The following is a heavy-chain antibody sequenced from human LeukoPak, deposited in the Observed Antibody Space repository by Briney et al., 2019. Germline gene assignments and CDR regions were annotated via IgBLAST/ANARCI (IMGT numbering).Heavy chain of an antibody. V-gene: IGHV3-23*01. CDR1: GFTFSSYA. Sequence: PGGSLRLSCAASGFTFSSYAMSWVRQAPGKGLEWDSAISGSGGSTYYADSVKGRFTISRDNSKNTLYLQMNSLRAEDTAVYYCAKGNGYSYGYSDYWGQGTLVTVSS. CDR2: ISGSGGST. J-gene: IGHJ4*02. D-gene: IGHD5-18*01. CDR3: AKGNGYSYGYSDY.